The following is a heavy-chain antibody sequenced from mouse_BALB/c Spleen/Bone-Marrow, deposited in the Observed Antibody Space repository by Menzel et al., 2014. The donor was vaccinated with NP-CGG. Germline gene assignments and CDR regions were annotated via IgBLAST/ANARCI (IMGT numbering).Heavy chain of an antibody. CDR3: AKNYYYGYVAY. CDR2: INPDSSTI. J-gene: IGHJ3*01. Sequence: EVKVEESGGGLVQPGGSLKLSCAASGFDFSRYWMTWVRQAPGRGLEWIGEINPDSSTINYTPSLKDKFIISRDNAKNTLYLQMSKVRSEDTALYYCAKNYYYGYVAYWGQGTLVTVSA. CDR1: GFDFSRYW. V-gene: IGHV4-1*02. D-gene: IGHD1-2*01.